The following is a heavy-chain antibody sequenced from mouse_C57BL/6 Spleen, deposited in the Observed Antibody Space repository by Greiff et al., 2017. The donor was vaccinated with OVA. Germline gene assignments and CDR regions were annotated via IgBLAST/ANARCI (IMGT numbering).Heavy chain of an antibody. CDR3: TTWY. V-gene: IGHV14-4*01. CDR2: IDPENGDT. Sequence: EVQLQQPGTELVKPGASVKLSCKASGYTFTSYWMHWVKQRPEQGLEWIGWIDPENGDTEYASKFQGKATITADTSSNTAYLQLSSLTSEDTAVYYCTTWYWGQGTTLTVSS. CDR1: GYTFTSYW. J-gene: IGHJ2*01.